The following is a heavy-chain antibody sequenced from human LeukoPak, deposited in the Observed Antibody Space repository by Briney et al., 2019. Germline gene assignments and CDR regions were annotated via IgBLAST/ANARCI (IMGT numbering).Heavy chain of an antibody. V-gene: IGHV3-48*01. CDR3: ARGYSRTYYDILTGYYSDWFDP. CDR1: GFTFSSHS. D-gene: IGHD3-9*01. Sequence: GGSLRLSCAASGFTFSSHSMNWVRQAPGKGLEWVSYISSSSSTIYYADSVKGRFTISRDNAKNSLYLQMNSLRAGDTAVYYCARGYSRTYYDILTGYYSDWFDPWGQGTLVTVSS. J-gene: IGHJ5*02. CDR2: ISSSSSTI.